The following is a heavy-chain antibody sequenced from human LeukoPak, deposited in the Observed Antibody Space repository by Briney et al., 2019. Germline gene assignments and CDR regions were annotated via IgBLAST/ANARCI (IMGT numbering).Heavy chain of an antibody. Sequence: GGSLRLSCAASGFTFSSYEINWVRQAPQKGLEWVSYISSSGSTIYYADSVKGRFTISRDNAKNSLYLQMNSLRAEDTALYYCARGRSSGYSSCDYWGQGTLVTVSS. CDR3: ARGRSSGYSSCDY. J-gene: IGHJ4*02. D-gene: IGHD3-22*01. V-gene: IGHV3-48*03. CDR2: ISSSGSTI. CDR1: GFTFSSYE.